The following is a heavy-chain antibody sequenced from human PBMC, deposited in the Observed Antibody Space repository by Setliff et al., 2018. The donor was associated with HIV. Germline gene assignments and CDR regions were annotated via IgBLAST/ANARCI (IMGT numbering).Heavy chain of an antibody. CDR3: ARLSGDYYYFDY. CDR1: SYSISSGYY. J-gene: IGHJ4*02. CDR2: IYHSGST. Sequence: SETLSLTCAVSSYSISSGYYWGWIRQPPGKGLEWIGNIYHSGSTYYNPSLKSRVTISVDTSKNQFSLKRSTVTAADTAVYYCARLSGDYYYFDYWGQGTLVTVSS. V-gene: IGHV4-38-2*01. D-gene: IGHD2-21*02.